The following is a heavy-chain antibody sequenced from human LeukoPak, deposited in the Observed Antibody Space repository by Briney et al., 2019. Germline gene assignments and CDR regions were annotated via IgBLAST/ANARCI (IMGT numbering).Heavy chain of an antibody. J-gene: IGHJ6*03. Sequence: SETLSLTCTVSGGSISSHYWSWIRQPPGKGLEWIGSIYYSGSTYYNPSLKSRVTISVDTSKNQFSLKLSSVTAADTAVYYCARERHGESYYYYYYMDVWGKGTTVTVSS. CDR1: GGSISSHY. V-gene: IGHV4-59*11. CDR3: ARERHGESYYYYYYMDV. CDR2: IYYSGST. D-gene: IGHD4-17*01.